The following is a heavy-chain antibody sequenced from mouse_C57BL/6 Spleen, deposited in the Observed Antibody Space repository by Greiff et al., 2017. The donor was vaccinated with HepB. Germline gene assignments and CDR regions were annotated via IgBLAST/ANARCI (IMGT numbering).Heavy chain of an antibody. D-gene: IGHD2-3*01. CDR3: TRWYDGPNWFAY. CDR1: GYTFTDYE. J-gene: IGHJ3*01. CDR2: IDPETGGT. V-gene: IGHV1-15*01. Sequence: VQLQQSRAELVRPGASVTLSCKASGYTFTDYEMHWVKQTPVHGLEWIGAIDPETGGTAYNQKFKGKAILTADKSSSTAYMELRSLTSEDSAVYYCTRWYDGPNWFAYWGQGTLVTVSA.